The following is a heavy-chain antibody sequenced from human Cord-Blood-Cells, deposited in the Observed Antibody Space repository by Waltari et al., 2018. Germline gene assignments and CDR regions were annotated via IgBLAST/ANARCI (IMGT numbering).Heavy chain of an antibody. CDR2: MNPNSGNT. Sequence: QVQLVQSGAEVKKPGASVKVSCKASGYTFTRYYITWARQATGQGLEWMGWMNPNSGNTGYAQKFQGRVTITRNTSISTAYMELSSLRSEDTAVYYCARGLAGYSSGWYNYWGQGTLVTVSS. J-gene: IGHJ4*02. CDR3: ARGLAGYSSGWYNY. D-gene: IGHD6-19*01. V-gene: IGHV1-8*03. CDR1: GYTFTRYY.